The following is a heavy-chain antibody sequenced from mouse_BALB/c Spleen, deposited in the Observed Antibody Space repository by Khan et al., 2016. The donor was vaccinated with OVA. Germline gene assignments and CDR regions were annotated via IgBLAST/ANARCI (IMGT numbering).Heavy chain of an antibody. CDR2: ISSGGNYT. J-gene: IGHJ2*01. Sequence: EVELVESGGDLVKPGGSLKLSCAASGFTFSSYDMSWVRQTPDKSLEWVATISSGGNYTYYPDNVKGRFTISRDNAKNTLYLQMSSLKSEDTAMDYCASLSYYFSSVCFDYWGQGTTLTVSS. D-gene: IGHD1-1*01. V-gene: IGHV5-6*01. CDR3: ASLSYYFSSVCFDY. CDR1: GFTFSSYD.